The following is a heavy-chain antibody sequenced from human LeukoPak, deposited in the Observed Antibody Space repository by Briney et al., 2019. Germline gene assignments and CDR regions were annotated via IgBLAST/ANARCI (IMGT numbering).Heavy chain of an antibody. D-gene: IGHD5-24*01. J-gene: IGHJ4*02. V-gene: IGHV3-53*01. Sequence: GGSLRLSCAASGFTFSDNYMSWVRQAPGRGLEWVSLIYPSGNTYYADSVRGRFTISRDNSKNTLYLQMNTLRAEDTAVYYCARTFRSGDGYKVGYFDYWGQGTLVTASS. CDR2: IYPSGNT. CDR3: ARTFRSGDGYKVGYFDY. CDR1: GFTFSDNY.